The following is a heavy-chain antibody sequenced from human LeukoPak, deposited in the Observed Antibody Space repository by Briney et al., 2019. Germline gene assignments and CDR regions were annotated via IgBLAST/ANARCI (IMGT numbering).Heavy chain of an antibody. CDR1: GGSFSGYF. CDR2: ITPSGST. V-gene: IGHV4-34*01. CDR3: ASSFYYDSRDY. Sequence: SSETLSLTCVVYGGSFSGYFWSWIRQPPGKGLEWIGEITPSGSTNYNPSLKGRVSISIDTSKKKLSLRLTSVTAADSAVYYCASSFYYDSRDYWGQGTLVTVSS. J-gene: IGHJ4*02. D-gene: IGHD3-22*01.